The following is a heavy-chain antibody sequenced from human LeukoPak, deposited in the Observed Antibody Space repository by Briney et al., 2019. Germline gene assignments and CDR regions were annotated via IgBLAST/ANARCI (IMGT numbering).Heavy chain of an antibody. CDR2: ISGSGGST. D-gene: IGHD5-24*01. CDR1: GFTFSSYA. Sequence: GGSLRLSCAASGFTFSSYAMSWVRQAPGQGLEGVSAISGSGGSTYYADSGKGRFTISRDISKNTLYLKMNSLRAEDTAVYYCAKDRRGGGYNWLDYFDYWGQGTLVTVSS. CDR3: AKDRRGGGYNWLDYFDY. V-gene: IGHV3-23*01. J-gene: IGHJ4*02.